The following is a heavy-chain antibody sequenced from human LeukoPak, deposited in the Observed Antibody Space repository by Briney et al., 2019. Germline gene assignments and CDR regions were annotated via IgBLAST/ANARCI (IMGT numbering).Heavy chain of an antibody. CDR3: AKGYGDYPYYFDY. CDR2: ISGSGGST. D-gene: IGHD4-17*01. J-gene: IGHJ4*02. CDR1: GFTFSDYY. Sequence: GALRLSCAASGFTFSDYYMSWIRQAPGKGLEWVSAISGSGGSTYYADSVKGRFTISRDNSKNTLYLQMNSLRAEDTAVYYCAKGYGDYPYYFDYWGQGTLVTVSS. V-gene: IGHV3-23*01.